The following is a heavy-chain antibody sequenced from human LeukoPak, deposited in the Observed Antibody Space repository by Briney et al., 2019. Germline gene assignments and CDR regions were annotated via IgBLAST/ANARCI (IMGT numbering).Heavy chain of an antibody. J-gene: IGHJ5*02. V-gene: IGHV3-9*01. D-gene: IGHD3-3*01. CDR2: ISWDSGSI. CDR1: GFTVDDYA. Sequence: GGSLRLSCAASGFTVDDYAMHWVRQAPGKGLEWVSGISWDSGSIGYADSVKGRFTISRDNPKNTLYPQMNSLRAEDTAVYYCAKGPMNSGSYDFWSDYLNWFDPWGQGTLVTVSS. CDR3: AKGPMNSGSYDFWSDYLNWFDP.